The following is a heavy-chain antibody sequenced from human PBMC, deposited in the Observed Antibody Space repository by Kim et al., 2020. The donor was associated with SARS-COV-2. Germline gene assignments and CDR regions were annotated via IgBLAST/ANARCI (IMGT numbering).Heavy chain of an antibody. Sequence: CHSRRTYYNPSLKRRATISVDRSKNQFSLKLSSVTAADTAVYYCAREGESWGQGALVTVSS. CDR2: CHSRRT. D-gene: IGHD3-16*01. V-gene: IGHV4-30-2*01. CDR3: AREGES. J-gene: IGHJ4*02.